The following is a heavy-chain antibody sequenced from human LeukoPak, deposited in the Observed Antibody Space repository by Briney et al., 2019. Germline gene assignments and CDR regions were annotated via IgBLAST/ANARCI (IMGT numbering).Heavy chain of an antibody. D-gene: IGHD2-15*01. CDR3: VRDNSGGSCVDF. V-gene: IGHV3-33*01. Sequence: GGPLRLSCAASGVTFSYFGVHWVRQAPGKGGWWGAVIWFDGTKRYYADSVIGRSPISRDTSKSTLYMQMNTLRAEDTAVYYCVRDNSGGSCVDFWGQGALVTVSS. CDR1: GVTFSYFG. CDR2: IWFDGTKR. J-gene: IGHJ4*02.